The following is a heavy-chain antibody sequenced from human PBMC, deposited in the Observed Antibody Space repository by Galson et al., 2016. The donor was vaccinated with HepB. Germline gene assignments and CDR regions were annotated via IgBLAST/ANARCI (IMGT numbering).Heavy chain of an antibody. CDR2: IEPSGGAR. V-gene: IGHV3-7*02. CDR1: GFTFSDYW. Sequence: SLRLSCAASGFTFSDYWMNWVRQAPGKGLEWVSNIEPSGGARGYVDSVKGRFTVSRDNSKKSLYLQMNSLRAEDTAVYYCARSNWPDPWGQGTLVTVSS. CDR3: ARSNWPDP. J-gene: IGHJ5*02.